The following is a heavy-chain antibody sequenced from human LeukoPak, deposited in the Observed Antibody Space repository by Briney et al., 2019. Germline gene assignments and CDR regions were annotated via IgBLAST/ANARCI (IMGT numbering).Heavy chain of an antibody. V-gene: IGHV1-2*02. CDR2: INPNSGGT. Sequence: ASVKVSCKASGYTFTGYYIHWVRQAPGQGLEWMGWINPNSGGTNYVQTSQGRVTMTMDTSISTTYMELTRLRYDDTAVYYCARSRSIMVSGGFGWLDPWGQGTRVTVSS. CDR1: GYTFTGYY. CDR3: ARSRSIMVSGGFGWLDP. D-gene: IGHD3/OR15-3a*01. J-gene: IGHJ5*02.